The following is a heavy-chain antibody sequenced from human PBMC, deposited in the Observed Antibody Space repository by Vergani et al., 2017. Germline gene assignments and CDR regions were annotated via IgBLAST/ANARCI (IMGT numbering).Heavy chain of an antibody. V-gene: IGHV4-34*02. D-gene: IGHD2-2*01. J-gene: IGHJ4*02. CDR2: IYYSGST. Sequence: QVQLQQWGAGVVKPSGTLSLTCAVFGESFSSFYWSWIRQPPGKGLEWIGSIYYSGSTYYNPSLKSRVTISVDTSKNQFSLKLSSVTAADTAVYYCARQVVPAATFDYWGQGTLVTVSS. CDR3: ARQVVPAATFDY. CDR1: GESFSSFY.